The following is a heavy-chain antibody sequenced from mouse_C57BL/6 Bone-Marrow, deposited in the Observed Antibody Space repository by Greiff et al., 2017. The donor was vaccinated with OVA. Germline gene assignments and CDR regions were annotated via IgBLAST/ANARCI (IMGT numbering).Heavy chain of an antibody. CDR1: GYTFTSYG. V-gene: IGHV1-81*01. Sequence: QVQLQQSGAELARPGASVKLSCTASGYTFTSYGISWVKQRPGQGLEWIGEIYPRSGNSYYNEKFKGKATLTADKSSSTAYMELRSLTSEDSAVYFCAREGYYGRFDVWGTGTTVTVSS. D-gene: IGHD1-2*01. J-gene: IGHJ1*03. CDR2: IYPRSGNS. CDR3: AREGYYGRFDV.